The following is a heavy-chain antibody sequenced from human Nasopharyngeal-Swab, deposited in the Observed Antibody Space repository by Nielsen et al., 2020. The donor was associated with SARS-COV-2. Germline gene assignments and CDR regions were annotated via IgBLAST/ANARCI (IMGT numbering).Heavy chain of an antibody. V-gene: IGHV1-18*01. CDR2: ISAYNGNT. D-gene: IGHD6-13*01. J-gene: IGHJ4*02. Sequence: ASVKVSCKASGYTLTSYGISWVRQAPGQGLEWMGWISAYNGNTNYAQKLQGRVTMTTDTSTSTAYMELRSLRSDDTAVYYCARDPQKYSSSWYDYWGQGTLVTVSS. CDR3: ARDPQKYSSSWYDY. CDR1: GYTLTSYG.